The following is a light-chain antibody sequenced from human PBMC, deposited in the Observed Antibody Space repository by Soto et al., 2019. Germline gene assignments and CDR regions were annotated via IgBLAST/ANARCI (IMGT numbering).Light chain of an antibody. CDR3: QQSHNTPRT. CDR2: AAS. V-gene: IGKV1-39*01. CDR1: QSISKN. J-gene: IGKJ1*01. Sequence: DIQMTQSPSSLSASVGDRVSITCRASQSISKNVNWYQQRPAKAPKVLIYAASTLQSGVPSRFSGSGSGTDFTLTISSLQPEDFATYFCQQSHNTPRTFGQGTKVEIK.